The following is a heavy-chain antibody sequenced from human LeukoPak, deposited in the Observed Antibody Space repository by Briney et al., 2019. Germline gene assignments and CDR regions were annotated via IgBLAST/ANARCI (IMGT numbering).Heavy chain of an antibody. CDR1: GFTFNVAA. J-gene: IGHJ4*01. D-gene: IGHD5-24*01. Sequence: GGSLRVSCAASGFTFNVAAMNWVRQSPGKGLEWVATIIGNGFSTYYADSVGGRFTISRDNSQNTLFLQMNSLRDEDTAIYYCAKGSRDGYNFPLFDYWGQGALVTVSS. V-gene: IGHV3-23*01. CDR3: AKGSRDGYNFPLFDY. CDR2: IIGNGFST.